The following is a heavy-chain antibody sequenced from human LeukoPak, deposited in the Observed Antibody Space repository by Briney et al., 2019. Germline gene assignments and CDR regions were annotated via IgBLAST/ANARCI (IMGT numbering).Heavy chain of an antibody. CDR1: GGTFSSYA. D-gene: IGHD2-2*01. V-gene: IGHV1-69*13. Sequence: SVKVSCKACGGTFSSYAISWVRQAPGQGLEWMGGIIPIFGTANYAQKFQGRVTITADESTSTAYMELSSLSSEDTAVYYCARYCSSTSCYGFDYWGQGTLVTVSS. CDR3: ARYCSSTSCYGFDY. J-gene: IGHJ4*02. CDR2: IIPIFGTA.